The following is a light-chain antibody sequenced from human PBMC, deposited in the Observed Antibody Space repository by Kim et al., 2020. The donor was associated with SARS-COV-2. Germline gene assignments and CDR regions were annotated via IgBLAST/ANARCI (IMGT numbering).Light chain of an antibody. CDR1: QSVTCNY. J-gene: IGKJ4*01. V-gene: IGKV3-20*01. CDR3: QQYGSSPR. Sequence: VSPGERAPLSCRASQSVTCNYLAWYQQKPGQTPRLLIYGASSRATGIPDRFSGSGSGTDFTLTISRLEPEDFAVYYCQQYGSSPRFGGGTKVDIK. CDR2: GAS.